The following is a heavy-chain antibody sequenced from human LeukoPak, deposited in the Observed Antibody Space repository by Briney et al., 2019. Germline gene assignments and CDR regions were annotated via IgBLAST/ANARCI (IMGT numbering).Heavy chain of an antibody. CDR2: ISSSSTI. J-gene: IGHJ4*02. Sequence: GGSLRLSCAASGFTFSSYSMNWVRQAPGKGLEWVSYISSSSTIYYADSVKGRFTISRDNAKNSLYLQMNSLRAEDTAVYYCARYPKLRFLEWLPIADWGQGTLVTVSS. CDR1: GFTFSSYS. V-gene: IGHV3-48*01. CDR3: ARYPKLRFLEWLPIAD. D-gene: IGHD3-3*01.